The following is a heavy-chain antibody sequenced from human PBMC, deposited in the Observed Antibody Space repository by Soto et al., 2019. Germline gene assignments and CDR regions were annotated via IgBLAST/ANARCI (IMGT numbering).Heavy chain of an antibody. D-gene: IGHD2-15*01. J-gene: IGHJ4*02. CDR3: ARHHTYSFDY. CDR2: INLDGSEG. V-gene: IGHV3-7*03. Sequence: EVQLVEFGGGLVQPGGSLRLSCAASGFTFSNYWMTWVRQAPGKGLEWVANINLDGSEGNYVDSVKGRFTISRDNAKNSLYVQMNSLRAEDTAVYYCARHHTYSFDYWGQGTLVTVSS. CDR1: GFTFSNYW.